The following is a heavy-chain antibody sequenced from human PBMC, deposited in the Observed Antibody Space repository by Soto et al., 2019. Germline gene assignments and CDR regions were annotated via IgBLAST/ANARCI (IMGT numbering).Heavy chain of an antibody. CDR2: ISGSGGST. CDR1: GFTFSSYA. J-gene: IGHJ4*02. CDR3: AKDPGWDYGDYYSADYFDY. Sequence: VQLLESGGGLVQPGGSLRLSCAASGFTFSSYAMSWVRQAPGKGLEWVSAISGSGGSTYYADSVKGRFTISRDNSKNTLYLQMNSLRAEDTAVYYCAKDPGWDYGDYYSADYFDYWGQGTLVTVSS. V-gene: IGHV3-23*01. D-gene: IGHD4-17*01.